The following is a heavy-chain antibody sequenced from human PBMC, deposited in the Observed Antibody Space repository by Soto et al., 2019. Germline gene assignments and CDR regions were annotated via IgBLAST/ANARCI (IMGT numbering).Heavy chain of an antibody. D-gene: IGHD6-25*01. CDR1: GYTFTGYY. Sequence: ASVKVSCKASGYTFTGYYMHWVRQAPGQGLEWMGWINPNSGGTNYAQKFQGWVTMTRDTSISTAYMELSRLRSDDTAVYYCAREETAAGFDYLCQETLVTVSS. CDR3: AREETAAGFDY. J-gene: IGHJ4*02. V-gene: IGHV1-2*04. CDR2: INPNSGGT.